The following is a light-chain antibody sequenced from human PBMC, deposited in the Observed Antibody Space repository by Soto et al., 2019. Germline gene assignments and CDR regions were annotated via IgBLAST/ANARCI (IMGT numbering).Light chain of an antibody. Sequence: EIVLTQSPGTLSLSPGERATLSCRASQSVSSSYLAWYQQKPGQAPRLLIYGASSRATGIPDRFSGSGSGTDFTLTISSLEPEDFAVYYCQQRSNWTPYTFGQGTKLEIK. V-gene: IGKV3D-20*02. CDR3: QQRSNWTPYT. CDR1: QSVSSSY. J-gene: IGKJ2*01. CDR2: GAS.